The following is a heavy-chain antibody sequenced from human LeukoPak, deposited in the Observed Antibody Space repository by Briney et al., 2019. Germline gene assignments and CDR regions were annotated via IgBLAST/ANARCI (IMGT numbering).Heavy chain of an antibody. CDR1: GYTFTSYG. V-gene: IGHV1-18*01. J-gene: IGHJ3*02. Sequence: ASVKVSCKASGYTFTSYGISWVRQAPGQGLEWVGWISAYNGNTNYAQKLQGRVTMTTDTSTSTAYMELRSLRSDDTAVYYCARGNYYGGPDGPNHDAFDIWGQGTMVTVSS. D-gene: IGHD4-23*01. CDR3: ARGNYYGGPDGPNHDAFDI. CDR2: ISAYNGNT.